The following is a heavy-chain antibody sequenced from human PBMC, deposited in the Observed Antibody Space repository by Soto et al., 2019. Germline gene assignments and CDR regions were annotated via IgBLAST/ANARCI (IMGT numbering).Heavy chain of an antibody. Sequence: QVQLVQSGAEVEKPGASVKVSCKASGYSFSNYAVHWVRQAPGQRLAWMGWVNAGNGTTRYSQNFQGRVTITRETSECTAYLELSSLRSEDKAVYYCARGHLAVVPVASWYYYMDVWGKGTTVTVSS. J-gene: IGHJ6*03. CDR3: ARGHLAVVPVASWYYYMDV. CDR2: VNAGNGTT. CDR1: GYSFSNYA. D-gene: IGHD2-2*01. V-gene: IGHV1-3*01.